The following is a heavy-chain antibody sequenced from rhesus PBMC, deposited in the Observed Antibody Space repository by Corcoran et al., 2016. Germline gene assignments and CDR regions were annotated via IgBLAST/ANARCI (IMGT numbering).Heavy chain of an antibody. CDR3: ARRREELQAFDY. CDR2: IYWDDDK. Sequence: QVTLTESGPALVKPTQTLTLTCTFSGFSISTSGMGVGWIRQPPGKALEWLALIYWDDDKFYNTSLKSRLNFSKDTSKNQVVLTMTNLVPVDTATYYCARRREELQAFDYWGQGVLVTVSS. V-gene: IGHV2-174*01. D-gene: IGHD1-44*02. CDR1: GFSISTSGMG. J-gene: IGHJ4*01.